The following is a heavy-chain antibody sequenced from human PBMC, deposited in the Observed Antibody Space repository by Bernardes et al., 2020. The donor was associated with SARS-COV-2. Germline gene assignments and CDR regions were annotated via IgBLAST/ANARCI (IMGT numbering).Heavy chain of an antibody. CDR2: LNGDGRTT. V-gene: IGHV3-74*01. CDR3: VRGPSDGHGRFEY. J-gene: IGHJ4*02. CDR1: GFTFSSYW. Sequence: GGSLFLSCAASGFTFSSYWMHWVRQAPGQGLMWVSRLNGDGRTTTYADSVKGRFTISRDNSKNTLYLQMNSLRAEDTAVYYCVRGPSDGHGRFEYWGQGTLGT. D-gene: IGHD2-21*01.